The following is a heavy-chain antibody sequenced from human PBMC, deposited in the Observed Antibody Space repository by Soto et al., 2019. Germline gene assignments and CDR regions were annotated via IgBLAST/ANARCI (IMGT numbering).Heavy chain of an antibody. D-gene: IGHD2-2*01. CDR2: IGSSGGYI. CDR1: GFIFIDFS. J-gene: IGHJ6*02. Sequence: GGSLRLSCAVSGFIFIDFSMNWGRQAPWKGLEWVASIGSSGGYIFYADSVKGRFTISRDNAKKSLDLQINSLRAEDTAVYYCAREKKHQSLGGRFGMDVWGQGTTVTVSS. V-gene: IGHV3-21*01. CDR3: AREKKHQSLGGRFGMDV.